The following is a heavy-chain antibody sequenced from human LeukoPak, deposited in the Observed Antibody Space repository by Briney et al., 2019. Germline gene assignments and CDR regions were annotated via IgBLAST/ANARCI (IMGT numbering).Heavy chain of an antibody. J-gene: IGHJ4*02. CDR1: GVTFSSHA. CDR2: ISGSGGST. CDR3: ANLYRSGWYFDY. Sequence: GGSLRLSCAASGVTFSSHAMGWVRQAPGKGLEWVSAISGSGGSTYYADSVKGRFTISRDNSKNTVFLQMDSQRAEDTAIYYCANLYRSGWYFDYWGQGTLVTVSS. V-gene: IGHV3-23*01. D-gene: IGHD6-19*01.